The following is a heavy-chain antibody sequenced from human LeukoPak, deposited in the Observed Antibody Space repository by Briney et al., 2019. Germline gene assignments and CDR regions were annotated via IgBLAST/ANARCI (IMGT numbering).Heavy chain of an antibody. J-gene: IGHJ4*02. D-gene: IGHD3-10*01. CDR3: ARVAGSGSYADY. V-gene: IGHV4-30-4*01. Sequence: PSETLSLTCTVSGGSISSGDYYWSWIRQPPGKGLEWIGYIYYSGSTYYNPSLKSRVTISVDTSKNQFSLKLSSVTAADTAVYYCARVAGSGSYADYWGQGTLVTVSS. CDR1: GGSISSGDYY. CDR2: IYYSGST.